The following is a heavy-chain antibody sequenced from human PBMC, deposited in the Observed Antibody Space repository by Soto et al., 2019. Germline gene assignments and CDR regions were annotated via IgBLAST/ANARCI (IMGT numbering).Heavy chain of an antibody. V-gene: IGHV3-23*01. Sequence: VQLLESGGGLVQPGGSLRLSCAASGFTFSSYAMSWVRQAPGKGLEWVSAISGSGGSTYYADSVKGRFTISRDNSKNTMYLQMNSLRAEDTAVYYCAKVKGYYSSSWYYFDYWGQGTLVTVSS. J-gene: IGHJ4*02. D-gene: IGHD6-13*01. CDR1: GFTFSSYA. CDR2: ISGSGGST. CDR3: AKVKGYYSSSWYYFDY.